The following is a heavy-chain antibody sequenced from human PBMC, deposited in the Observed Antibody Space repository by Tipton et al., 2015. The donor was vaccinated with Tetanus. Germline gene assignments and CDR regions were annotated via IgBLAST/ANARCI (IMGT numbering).Heavy chain of an antibody. CDR1: GYIFATNW. D-gene: IGHD6-13*01. CDR3: ARRGLGAAFDF. Sequence: QLVQSGAEVKKPGESLKISCKASGYIFATNWIGWVRQMPGKGLEWMGIIYPSDSDTRYSPSFQGQVTMSVDKSINTAYLQWSSLKASDTAVYYCARRGLGAAFDFWGQGTLLTVSA. J-gene: IGHJ5*01. CDR2: IYPSDSDT. V-gene: IGHV5-51*01.